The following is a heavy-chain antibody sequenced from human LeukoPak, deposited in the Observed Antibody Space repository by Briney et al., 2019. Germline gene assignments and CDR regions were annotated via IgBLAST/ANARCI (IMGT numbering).Heavy chain of an antibody. CDR1: GYSISSGYY. CDR2: IYHSGRT. CDR3: ARGVVVPAASGEWFDP. D-gene: IGHD2-2*01. V-gene: IGHV4-38-2*02. Sequence: SETLSLTCTVSGYSISSGYYWGWIRQPPGKGLEWIGSIYHSGRTFYNPSLKSRVTISVDTSKNQFSLKLSSVTAADTAVYYCARGVVVPAASGEWFDPWGQGTLVTVSS. J-gene: IGHJ5*02.